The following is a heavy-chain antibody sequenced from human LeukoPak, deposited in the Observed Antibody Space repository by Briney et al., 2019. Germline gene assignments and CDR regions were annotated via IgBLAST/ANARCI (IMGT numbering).Heavy chain of an antibody. J-gene: IGHJ4*02. D-gene: IGHD3-10*01. CDR1: GGSFSGYY. Sequence: PSETLSLTCAVYGGSFSGYYWSWIRQPPGKGLEWIGEINHSGSTNYNPSLKSRVTISVDTSKNQFSLKLSSVTAADTAVYYCARVYHYGSGINKFDYWGQGTLVTVSS. CDR3: ARVYHYGSGINKFDY. V-gene: IGHV4-34*01. CDR2: INHSGST.